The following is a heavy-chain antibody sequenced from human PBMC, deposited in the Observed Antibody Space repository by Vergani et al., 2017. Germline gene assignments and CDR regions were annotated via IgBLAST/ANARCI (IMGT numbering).Heavy chain of an antibody. CDR3: ARNVRGIVVVPAENAFDI. J-gene: IGHJ3*02. D-gene: IGHD2-2*01. Sequence: QVQLQESGPGLVKPSETLSLTCTVSGGSISSYYWSWIRQPAGKGLEWSGYSYYSGSTHYNPSLKSRVTIAVDTSKNQLSLKLCSVTAADTAVDYCARNVRGIVVVPAENAFDIWGQGTMVTVSS. V-gene: IGHV4-59*01. CDR1: GGSISSYY. CDR2: SYYSGST.